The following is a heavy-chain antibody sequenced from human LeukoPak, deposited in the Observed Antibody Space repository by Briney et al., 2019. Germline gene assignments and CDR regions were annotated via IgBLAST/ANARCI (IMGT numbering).Heavy chain of an antibody. CDR1: GGSISSYY. J-gene: IGHJ4*02. Sequence: ASETLSLTCTVSGGSISSYYWSWIRQPPGKGLEWIGYIYYSGSTNYNPSLKSRVTISVDTSKNQFSLKLTSVTAADTAVYYCARDRGVGEIMDYWGQGILVTVSS. CDR3: ARDRGVGEIMDY. CDR2: IYYSGST. V-gene: IGHV4-59*12. D-gene: IGHD3-16*01.